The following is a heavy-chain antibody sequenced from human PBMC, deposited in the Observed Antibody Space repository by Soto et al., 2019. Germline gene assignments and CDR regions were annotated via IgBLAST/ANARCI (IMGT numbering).Heavy chain of an antibody. CDR3: ARLGYDFWSGYYVDRQYYFDY. Sequence: ASVNGSCKSSGYTFTGYYIHWVRQAPGQGLEWMGWINPNSGGTNYAQKFQGRVTMTRDTSISTAYMELSRLRSDDTAVYYCARLGYDFWSGYYVDRQYYFDYWGQ. J-gene: IGHJ4*02. CDR1: GYTFTGYY. CDR2: INPNSGGT. V-gene: IGHV1-2*02. D-gene: IGHD3-3*01.